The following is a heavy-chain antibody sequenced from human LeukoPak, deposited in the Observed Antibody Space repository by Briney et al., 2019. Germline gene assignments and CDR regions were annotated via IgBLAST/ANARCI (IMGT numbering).Heavy chain of an antibody. CDR3: ARSNRYCSSTSCYAEYYYYYMDV. CDR2: IYTSGGT. Sequence: SETLSLTCTVSGGSISSGSYYWSWIRQPAGKGLEWIGRIYTSGGTNYNPSLKSRVTISVDTSKNQFSLKLSSVTAADTAVYYCARSNRYCSSTSCYAEYYYYYMDVWGKGTTVTISS. V-gene: IGHV4-61*02. D-gene: IGHD2-2*01. J-gene: IGHJ6*03. CDR1: GGSISSGSYY.